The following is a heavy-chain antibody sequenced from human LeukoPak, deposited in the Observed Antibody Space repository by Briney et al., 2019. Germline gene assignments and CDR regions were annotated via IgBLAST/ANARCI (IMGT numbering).Heavy chain of an antibody. CDR1: GFNISDFW. V-gene: IGHV3-7*01. CDR2: IKEDGSEK. J-gene: IGHJ4*02. CDR3: AKGGSFIVVAPAALDY. D-gene: IGHD2-2*01. Sequence: GGSLRLSCAASGFNISDFWMTWVRQAPGKGLEWVGNIKEDGSEKYYVDSVKGRFTISRDNAKNSLYLQLNSLRAEDTAVYYCAKGGSFIVVAPAALDYWGQGTLVTVSS.